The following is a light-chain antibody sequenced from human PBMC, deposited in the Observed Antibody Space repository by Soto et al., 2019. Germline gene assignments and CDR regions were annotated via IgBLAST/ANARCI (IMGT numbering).Light chain of an antibody. CDR3: QQYANTPLT. Sequence: EIVLRQSPDTLSLSPGERAILSCRVSQSVISNYLAWYQLTPGQATRLLIYGASSRATGIPDRFSGSGSGKDFRFTFTRLEPEDFAVYYCQQYANTPLTFGQGTKVDIK. CDR1: QSVISNY. CDR2: GAS. J-gene: IGKJ1*01. V-gene: IGKV3-20*01.